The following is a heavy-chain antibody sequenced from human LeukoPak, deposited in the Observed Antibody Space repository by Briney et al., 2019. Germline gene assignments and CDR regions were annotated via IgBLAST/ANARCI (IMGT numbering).Heavy chain of an antibody. CDR2: ISYDGSNK. D-gene: IGHD6-6*01. CDR1: GFTFSSYA. V-gene: IGHV3-30-3*01. CDR3: ARGFEYLDY. Sequence: GGSLRLSCAASGFTFSSYAMHWVRQAPGKGLEWVAVISYDGSNKHYADSVKGRFTISRDNSKNTLYLQMNSLRAEDTAVYYCARGFEYLDYWGQGTLVTVSS. J-gene: IGHJ4*02.